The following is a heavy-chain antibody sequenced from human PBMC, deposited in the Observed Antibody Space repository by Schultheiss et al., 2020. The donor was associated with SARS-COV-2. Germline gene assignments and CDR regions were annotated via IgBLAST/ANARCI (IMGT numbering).Heavy chain of an antibody. V-gene: IGHV4-59*10. Sequence: SETLSLTCAVYGGSFSGYYWSWIRQPAGKGLEWIGRIYTSGSTNYNPSLKSRVTISVDTSKNQFSLKLSSVTAADTAVYYCARIRGYSYGPNYYYYGMDVWGQGTTVTVSS. J-gene: IGHJ6*02. CDR2: IYTSGST. CDR1: GGSFSGYY. CDR3: ARIRGYSYGPNYYYYGMDV. D-gene: IGHD5-18*01.